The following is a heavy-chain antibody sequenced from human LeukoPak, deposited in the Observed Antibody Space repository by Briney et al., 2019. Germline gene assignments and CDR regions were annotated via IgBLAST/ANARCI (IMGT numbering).Heavy chain of an antibody. V-gene: IGHV3-74*01. CDR2: IDNEGSST. CDR1: GFTFSSYW. D-gene: IGHD3-10*01. Sequence: GGSLRLSCAASGFTFSSYWMHWVRQAPGKGLVWVSRIDNEGSSTNYADSVKGRFTISRDNAKNSLYLQMNSLRAEDTAVYYCAREETYYYGSGSYKPQSLFDYWGQGTLVTVSS. CDR3: AREETYYYGSGSYKPQSLFDY. J-gene: IGHJ4*02.